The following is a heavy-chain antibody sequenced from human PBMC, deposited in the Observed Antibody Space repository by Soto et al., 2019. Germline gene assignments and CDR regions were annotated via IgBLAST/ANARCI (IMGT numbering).Heavy chain of an antibody. CDR1: GDSISSSTYY. D-gene: IGHD2-21*01. J-gene: IGHJ1*01. V-gene: IGHV4-39*02. CDR3: ARLAYSGYFQT. Sequence: SETLSLTCDVSGDSISSSTYYWGWIRQPPGKGLEWPASIYYSGAAYYNPSLRSRVSISVDTSNNRFSLALTSLTAADTAVYFCARLAYSGYFQTWGQGSLVTVSS. CDR2: IYYSGAA.